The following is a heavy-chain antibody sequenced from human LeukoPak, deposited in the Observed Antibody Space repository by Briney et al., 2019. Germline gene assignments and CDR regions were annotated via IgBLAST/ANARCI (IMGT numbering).Heavy chain of an antibody. CDR1: GYTFTSYG. D-gene: IGHD3-10*01. CDR3: ARTTMVRGVIGACVDY. J-gene: IGHJ4*02. Sequence: ASVKVSCKASGYTFTSYGISWVRQAPGQGLEWMGWVSAYNGNTNYAQKLQGRVTMTTDTSTSTAYMELRSLRSDDTAVYYCARTTMVRGVIGACVDYWGQGTLVTVSS. V-gene: IGHV1-18*01. CDR2: VSAYNGNT.